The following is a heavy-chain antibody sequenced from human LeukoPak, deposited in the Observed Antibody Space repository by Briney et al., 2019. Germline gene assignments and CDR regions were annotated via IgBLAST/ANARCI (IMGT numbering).Heavy chain of an antibody. CDR2: FYHSGTT. CDR1: GDSISSFY. J-gene: IGHJ4*02. D-gene: IGHD5-18*01. CDR3: ARENGYRYDY. Sequence: SETLSLTCTVSGDSISSFYWSWIRQSPGKGLEWIGYFYHSGTTKYNPSFKSRVTISVDTSKNQFSLKLSSVTAADTALYYCARENGYRYDYWGQGTLVTVSS. V-gene: IGHV4-59*13.